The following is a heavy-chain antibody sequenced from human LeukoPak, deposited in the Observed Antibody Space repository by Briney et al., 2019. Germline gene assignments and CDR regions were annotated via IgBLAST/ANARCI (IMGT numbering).Heavy chain of an antibody. J-gene: IGHJ4*02. CDR2: VSGGGFDT. D-gene: IGHD2-8*02. Sequence: PGRSLRLSCVASGFTLSNYVMSWVRQAPGKGLEWVSGVSGGGFDTYYTDSVKGRFTISRDNSKNMVYLQMNSLRAEDTAVYYCTRRAGGNLYDLDNWGQGTLVTVSS. CDR3: TRRAGGNLYDLDN. V-gene: IGHV3-23*01. CDR1: GFTLSNYV.